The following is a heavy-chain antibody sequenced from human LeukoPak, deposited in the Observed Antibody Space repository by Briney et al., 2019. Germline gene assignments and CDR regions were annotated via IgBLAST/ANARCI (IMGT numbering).Heavy chain of an antibody. CDR2: IIPIFGTA. Sequence: ASVKVSCKASGGTFSSYAISWVRQAPGQGLEWMGGIIPIFGTANYAQKFQGRVTITADESTSTAYMELSSLRSEDTAVYYCASGTYYYGSGSYSHFDYWGQGTLVTVSS. CDR3: ASGTYYYGSGSYSHFDY. CDR1: GGTFSSYA. J-gene: IGHJ4*02. D-gene: IGHD3-10*01. V-gene: IGHV1-69*13.